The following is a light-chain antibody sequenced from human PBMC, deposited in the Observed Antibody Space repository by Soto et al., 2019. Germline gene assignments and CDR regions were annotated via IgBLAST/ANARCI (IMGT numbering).Light chain of an antibody. CDR1: NIGTKH. V-gene: IGLV3-21*02. CDR2: DDN. Sequence: SYELTQPPSVSVAPGQTARITCGGNNIGTKHVHWYQQKPGQAPVLVVYDDNARPSEIPERFSGSNSGNTATLTVSRVEAGDEADYYCQVWDGSDGHLCVFGGGTKLTVL. J-gene: IGLJ3*02. CDR3: QVWDGSDGHLCV.